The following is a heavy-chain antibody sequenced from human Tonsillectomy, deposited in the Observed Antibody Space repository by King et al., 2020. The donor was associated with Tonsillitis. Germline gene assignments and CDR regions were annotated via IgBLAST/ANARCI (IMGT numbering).Heavy chain of an antibody. J-gene: IGHJ4*02. CDR1: GFTFDDYA. CDR2: ISWNSGSI. V-gene: IGHV3-9*01. CDR3: ARVYYYDRSRHFDF. Sequence: VQLVESGGGLVQPGRSLRLSCAASGFTFDDYAMHWVRQAPGKGLEWVSGISWNSGSIGYADSVKGRFTISRDNAKNSLYLQMNSLRAEDTALYYCARVYYYDRSRHFDFWGQGPLVTVSS. D-gene: IGHD3-22*01.